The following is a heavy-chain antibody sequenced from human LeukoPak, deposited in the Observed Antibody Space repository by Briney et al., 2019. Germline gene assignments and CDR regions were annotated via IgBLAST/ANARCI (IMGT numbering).Heavy chain of an antibody. Sequence: SETLSLTCAVYGVSFSGYYWSWIRQPPGKGLEWIGEINHSGSTNYNPSLKSRVTISVDTSKNQFSLKLSSVTAADTAVYYCARGLQGFDPWGQGTLVTVSS. CDR2: INHSGST. CDR3: ARGLQGFDP. CDR1: GVSFSGYY. J-gene: IGHJ5*02. V-gene: IGHV4-34*01.